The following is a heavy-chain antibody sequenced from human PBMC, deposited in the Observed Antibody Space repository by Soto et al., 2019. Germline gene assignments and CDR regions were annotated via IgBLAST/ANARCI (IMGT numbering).Heavy chain of an antibody. J-gene: IGHJ3*02. Sequence: GGSLRLSCAGSGFTFSSYSMNWVRQAPGKGLEWVSSISINSNYIYNADSVKGRFTISRDNARNSLFLQMHSLRAEDTAVCYCARDWGDYIRFDAFDIWGQGKMVTVSS. CDR1: GFTFSSYS. D-gene: IGHD4-17*01. CDR3: ARDWGDYIRFDAFDI. CDR2: ISINSNYI. V-gene: IGHV3-21*01.